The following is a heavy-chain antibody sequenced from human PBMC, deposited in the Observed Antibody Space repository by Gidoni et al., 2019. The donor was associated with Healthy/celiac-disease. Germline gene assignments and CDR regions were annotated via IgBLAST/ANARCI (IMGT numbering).Heavy chain of an antibody. CDR3: ARVLVQLWSPFDY. Sequence: QVQLVESGGGVVQPGRSLRLSCAASGFTFSCYAMHWVRQAPGKGLEWVAVISYDGSNKYYADSVKGRFTISRDNSKNTLYLQMNSLRAEDTAVYYCARVLVQLWSPFDYWGQGTLVTVSS. CDR1: GFTFSCYA. J-gene: IGHJ4*02. CDR2: ISYDGSNK. V-gene: IGHV3-30*01. D-gene: IGHD5-18*01.